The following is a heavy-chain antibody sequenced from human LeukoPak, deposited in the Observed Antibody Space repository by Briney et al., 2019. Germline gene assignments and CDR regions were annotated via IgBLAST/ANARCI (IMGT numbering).Heavy chain of an antibody. V-gene: IGHV3-13*01. D-gene: IGHD2-15*01. CDR2: IGTAGDT. CDR1: GFTFSSYA. CDR3: ARDFGGKGLDY. J-gene: IGHJ4*02. Sequence: PGGSLRLSCAASGFTFSSYAMHWVRQATGKGLEWVSAIGTAGDTYYPGSVKGRFTISRENAKNSLYLQMNSLRAGDTAVYYCARDFGGKGLDYWGQGTLVTVSS.